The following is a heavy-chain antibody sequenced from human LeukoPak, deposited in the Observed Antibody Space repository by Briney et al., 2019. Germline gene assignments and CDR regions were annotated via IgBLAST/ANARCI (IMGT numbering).Heavy chain of an antibody. CDR3: AREYSSSSGKNAFDI. CDR1: GRSISSYF. D-gene: IGHD6-6*01. J-gene: IGHJ3*02. V-gene: IGHV4-4*07. Sequence: SETLSLTCTVSGRSISSYFWSWIRQPAGKGLEWIGRIYASGSTTYNPSLKSRVTMSVDTSKNQFSLKLTSVTAADTAVYYCAREYSSSSGKNAFDIWGQGTMVTVSS. CDR2: IYASGST.